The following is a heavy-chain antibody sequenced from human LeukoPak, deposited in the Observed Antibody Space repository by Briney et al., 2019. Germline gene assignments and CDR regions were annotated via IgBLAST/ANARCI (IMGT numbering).Heavy chain of an antibody. Sequence: PSETLSLTCTVSAGSISSYYWSWIRQPPGKGLEWIGSIYYTGRTNYNPSLKSRVTISVDTSKNQFSLKLSSVTAADTAVYYCARVNTQGVPSPWGQGILVTVSS. CDR2: IYYTGRT. CDR1: AGSISSYY. J-gene: IGHJ5*02. V-gene: IGHV4-59*12. CDR3: ARVNTQGVPSP. D-gene: IGHD2-15*01.